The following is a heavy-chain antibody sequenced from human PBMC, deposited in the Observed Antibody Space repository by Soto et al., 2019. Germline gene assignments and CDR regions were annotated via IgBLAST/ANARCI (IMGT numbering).Heavy chain of an antibody. V-gene: IGHV4-59*01. Sequence: PSETLSLTCTVSGGSISSYYWSWIRQPPGKGLEWIGYIYYSGSTNYNPSLKSRVTISVDTSKNQFSLKLSSVTAADTAVYYCARDGIAAVFDYWGQGTLVTVSS. CDR1: GGSISSYY. CDR3: ARDGIAAVFDY. D-gene: IGHD6-6*01. CDR2: IYYSGST. J-gene: IGHJ4*02.